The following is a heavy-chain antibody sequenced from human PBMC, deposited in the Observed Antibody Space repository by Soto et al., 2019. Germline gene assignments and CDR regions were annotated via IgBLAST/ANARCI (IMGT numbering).Heavy chain of an antibody. CDR3: ARRWGDYFDY. Sequence: PSETLSLTCTVSGGSISSISNHYCSWIRLPPGKGLEWIGYISNSGYTSYNPSLKSRVIISVDTSKNQFSLKLTSVTAADTAVYYCARRWGDYFDYWGQGTLVTVSS. D-gene: IGHD3-16*01. V-gene: IGHV4-61*05. CDR1: GGSISSISNHY. J-gene: IGHJ4*02. CDR2: ISNSGYT.